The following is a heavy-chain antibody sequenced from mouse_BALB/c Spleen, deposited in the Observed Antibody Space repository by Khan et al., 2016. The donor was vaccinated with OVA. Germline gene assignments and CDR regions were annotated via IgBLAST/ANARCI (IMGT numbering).Heavy chain of an antibody. V-gene: IGHV1S136*01. CDR3: AREASNCDFSFAD. Sequence: VQLKQSGPDLVKPGASVKMSCKASGYTFTNYVIHWVKQKPGQGLEWIGYINPYNDGIRYNEKLKGKATLTSDKSSSTAYMELSSRTSDDPAVYYCAREASNCDFSFADWGQGTLVTVSA. J-gene: IGHJ3*01. D-gene: IGHD4-1*01. CDR1: GYTFTNYV. CDR2: INPYNDGI.